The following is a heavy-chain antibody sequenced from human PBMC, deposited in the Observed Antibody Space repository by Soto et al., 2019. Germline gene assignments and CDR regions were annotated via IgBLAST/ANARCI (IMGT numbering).Heavy chain of an antibody. D-gene: IGHD6-13*01. CDR1: GFTFSSYG. CDR2: VKQDGSEI. Sequence: PGGSLRLSCAASGFTFSSYGMHWVRQAPGKGLEWVANVKQDGSEIHYADSMKGRFTPSRDNAKNSLYLQLNTLRVEDTAVYYCARIGYSSSAFDYWGQGT. J-gene: IGHJ4*02. V-gene: IGHV3-7*04. CDR3: ARIGYSSSAFDY.